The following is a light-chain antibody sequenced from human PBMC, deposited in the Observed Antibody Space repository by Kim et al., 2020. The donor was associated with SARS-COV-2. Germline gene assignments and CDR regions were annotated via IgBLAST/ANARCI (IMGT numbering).Light chain of an antibody. CDR3: QSYDSSLSGSYV. Sequence: VDISSTGDDANVAAGYDVHWYQQLPGTAPKILVKGNSNRPSGVPDRFSGSKSGTSASLAITGLQAEDEADYYCQSYDSSLSGSYVFGTGTKVTVL. V-gene: IGLV1-40*01. J-gene: IGLJ1*01. CDR1: DANVAAGYD. CDR2: GNS.